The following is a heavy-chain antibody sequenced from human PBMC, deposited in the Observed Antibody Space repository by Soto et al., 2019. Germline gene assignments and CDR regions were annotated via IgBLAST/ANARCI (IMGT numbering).Heavy chain of an antibody. V-gene: IGHV5-51*01. CDR2: IHPGDSDT. CDR3: ARPRYYYDSSGHAPPYWYFDL. CDR1: GYSFPSYW. Sequence: PGESLKISCKGSGYSFPSYWIAWVRQMPGKGLEWMGIIHPGDSDTRYSPSFQGQVTISADKSISTAYLQWSSLKASDTAMYYCARPRYYYDSSGHAPPYWYFDLWGRGTLVTVSS. J-gene: IGHJ2*01. D-gene: IGHD3-22*01.